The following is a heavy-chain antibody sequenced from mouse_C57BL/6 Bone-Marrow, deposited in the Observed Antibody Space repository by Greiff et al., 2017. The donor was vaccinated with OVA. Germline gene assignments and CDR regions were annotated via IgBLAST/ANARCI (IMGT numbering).Heavy chain of an antibody. Sequence: EVKLVESGEGLVKPGGSLKLSCAASGFTFSSYAMSWVRQTPEKRLEWVAYISSGGDYIYYADTVKGRFTISRDNARNTLYLQMSSLKSEDTAMYYCTRRGYGSPFAYWGQGTLVTVSA. CDR1: GFTFSSYA. J-gene: IGHJ3*01. CDR3: TRRGYGSPFAY. V-gene: IGHV5-9-1*02. CDR2: ISSGGDYI. D-gene: IGHD1-1*02.